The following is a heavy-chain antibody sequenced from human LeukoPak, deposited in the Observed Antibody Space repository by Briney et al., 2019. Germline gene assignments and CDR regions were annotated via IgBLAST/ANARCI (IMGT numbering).Heavy chain of an antibody. J-gene: IGHJ6*03. CDR3: ARADYSTNYYYYYMDV. CDR2: IYYSGST. CDR1: GGSISSSSYY. D-gene: IGHD4-11*01. V-gene: IGHV4-39*07. Sequence: PSETLSLTCTVSGGSISSSSYYWGWIRQPPGKGLEWIGSIYYSGSTYYNPSLKSRVTISVDTSKNQFSLKLSSVTAADTAVYYCARADYSTNYYYYYMDVWGKGTTVTVSS.